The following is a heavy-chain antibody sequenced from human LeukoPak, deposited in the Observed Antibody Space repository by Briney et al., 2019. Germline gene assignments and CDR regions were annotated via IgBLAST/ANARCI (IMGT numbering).Heavy chain of an antibody. CDR3: ARVSLYYDFWSGLGASHFDY. J-gene: IGHJ4*02. CDR1: GFTFGDYA. Sequence: QPGRSLRLSCTASGFTFGDYAMSWVRQAPGKGLEWVGFIRSKAYGGTTEYAASVKGRFTISRDDSKSIAYLQMNSLKTEDTAVYYCARVSLYYDFWSGLGASHFDYWGQGTLVTVSS. CDR2: IRSKAYGGTT. D-gene: IGHD3-3*01. V-gene: IGHV3-49*04.